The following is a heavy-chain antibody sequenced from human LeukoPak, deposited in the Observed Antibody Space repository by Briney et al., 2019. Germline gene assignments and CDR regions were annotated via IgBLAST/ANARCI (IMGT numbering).Heavy chain of an antibody. CDR2: INPNSGGT. D-gene: IGHD6-19*01. J-gene: IGHJ6*02. CDR3: ARDPFGGWYLYGMDV. Sequence: ASVKVSCKASGYTFTGYYMHWVRQAPGQGLEWMGRINPNSGGTNYAQKFQGRVTMTRDTSISTAYMELSRLRSDDTAVYYCARDPFGGWYLYGMDVWGQGTTVTVSS. CDR1: GYTFTGYY. V-gene: IGHV1-2*06.